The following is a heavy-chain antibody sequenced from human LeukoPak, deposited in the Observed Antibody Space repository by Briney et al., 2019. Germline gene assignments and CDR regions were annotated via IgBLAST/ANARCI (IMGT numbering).Heavy chain of an antibody. J-gene: IGHJ4*02. CDR2: ISYDGSNK. CDR1: GFTFSSYG. D-gene: IGHD1-1*01. Sequence: PGGSLRLSCAASGFTFSSYGMHWVRQAPGKGLEWVAVISYDGSNKYYADSVKGRFTISRDNSKNTLYLQMNSLRAEDTAVYYCARGDNLERREVKIDYWGQGTLVTVSS. V-gene: IGHV3-30*03. CDR3: ARGDNLERREVKIDY.